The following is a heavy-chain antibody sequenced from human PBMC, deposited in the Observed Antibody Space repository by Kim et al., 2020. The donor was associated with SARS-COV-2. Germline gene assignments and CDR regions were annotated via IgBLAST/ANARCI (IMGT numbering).Heavy chain of an antibody. CDR1: GFIFSGYA. CDR2: IVYDGSYK. D-gene: IGHD2-15*01. J-gene: IGHJ6*02. CDR3: VRTPVVVVDYYYKMDV. V-gene: IGHV3-30*04. Sequence: GGSLRLSCAASGFIFSGYAMHWVRQAPGKGLEWVAIIVYDGSYKYYADSVKGRFTISRDNSKNMLYLQMNSLRVEDTAVYYCVRTPVVVVDYYYKMDVWGQGTTVTVSS.